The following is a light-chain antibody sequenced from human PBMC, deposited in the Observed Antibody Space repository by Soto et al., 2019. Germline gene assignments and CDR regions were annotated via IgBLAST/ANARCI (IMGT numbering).Light chain of an antibody. CDR3: QHLNGYPIT. CDR1: QGVSSH. V-gene: IGKV1-9*01. J-gene: IGKJ5*01. CDR2: EVS. Sequence: DMQITQFPSSLSASVGDRVTITCRASQGVSSHLAWHQQKPGKAPKLLIYEVSTLQSGVPSRFSGSGSGTAFTLTISSLQPEDFATYYCQHLNGYPITFGQGTRLEIK.